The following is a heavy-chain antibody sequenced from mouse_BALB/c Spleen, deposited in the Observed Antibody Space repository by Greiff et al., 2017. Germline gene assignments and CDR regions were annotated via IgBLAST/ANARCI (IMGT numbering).Heavy chain of an antibody. CDR3: ARDYRDDEYAMDY. J-gene: IGHJ4*01. V-gene: IGHV1S137*01. CDR1: GYTFTDYA. CDR2: ISTYYGDA. Sequence: QVQLQQSGAELVRPGVSVKISCKGSGYTFTDYAMYWVKQSHAKSLEWIGVISTYYGDASYNQKFKGKATMTVDKSSSTAYMELARLTSEDSAIYYCARDYRDDEYAMDYWGQGTSVTVSA. D-gene: IGHD2-14*01.